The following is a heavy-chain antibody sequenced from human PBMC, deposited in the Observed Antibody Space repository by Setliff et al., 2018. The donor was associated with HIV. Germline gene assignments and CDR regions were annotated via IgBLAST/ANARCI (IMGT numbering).Heavy chain of an antibody. CDR2: ISRSSGTI. CDR3: ATSIHTRGAIDF. J-gene: IGHJ4*02. V-gene: IGHV3-48*01. CDR1: GFTFNIYS. D-gene: IGHD1-26*01. Sequence: LRLSCTASGFTFNIYSMNWVRQAPGKGLEWVSYISRSSGTIYYAESVKGRFTISRDNAKNSLYLQMNSLRAEDTALYYCATSIHTRGAIDFWGQGTLVTVSS.